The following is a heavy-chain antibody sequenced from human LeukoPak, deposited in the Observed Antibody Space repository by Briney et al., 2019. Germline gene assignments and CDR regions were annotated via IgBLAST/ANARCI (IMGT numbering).Heavy chain of an antibody. Sequence: GGSLRLSCATSGLTFTNAWMSWFRQAPGKGLEWVGRIKSKTDGGTSDYAAPVQGRFTISRDDSKNTLYLQMNNLKIEDTAVYYCATDPGEWEPIWGQGTMVTVSS. CDR1: GLTFTNAW. CDR3: ATDPGEWEPI. V-gene: IGHV3-15*01. D-gene: IGHD1-26*01. CDR2: IKSKTDGGTS. J-gene: IGHJ3*02.